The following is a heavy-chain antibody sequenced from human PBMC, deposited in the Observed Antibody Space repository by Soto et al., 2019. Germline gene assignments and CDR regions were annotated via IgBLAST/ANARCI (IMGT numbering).Heavy chain of an antibody. Sequence: EVQLVESGGGLVQPGRPLRLSCAASGFSFDEYAMHWVRQAPGKGLEWVSGVSWNSGTMGYGDSVRGRFAISRDNAKNSLYLQMNSLTTEDTALYYCAKGFCSSTRCLTYSYMDVWGKGTTVTVSS. CDR3: AKGFCSSTRCLTYSYMDV. J-gene: IGHJ6*03. D-gene: IGHD2-2*01. CDR1: GFSFDEYA. V-gene: IGHV3-9*01. CDR2: VSWNSGTM.